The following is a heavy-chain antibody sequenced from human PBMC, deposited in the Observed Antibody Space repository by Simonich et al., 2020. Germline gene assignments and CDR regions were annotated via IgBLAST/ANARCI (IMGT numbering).Heavy chain of an antibody. Sequence: QVQLVQSGAEVKKPGASVKVSCKASGYTFTSYDINWVRQATGQGLEWKGRMNPNSGNTGYAQKFQGRVTITRNTSKSTAYMELSSLRSEDTAVYYCARTYSGSYYYFDYWGQGTLVTVSS. CDR2: MNPNSGNT. D-gene: IGHD1-26*01. CDR1: GYTFTSYD. J-gene: IGHJ4*02. CDR3: ARTYSGSYYYFDY. V-gene: IGHV1-8*03.